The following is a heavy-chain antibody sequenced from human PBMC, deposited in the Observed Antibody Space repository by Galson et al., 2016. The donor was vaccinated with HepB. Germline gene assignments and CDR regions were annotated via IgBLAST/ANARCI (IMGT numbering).Heavy chain of an antibody. CDR1: GYIFTNFW. V-gene: IGHV5-51*01. J-gene: IGHJ3*01. Sequence: QSGAEVKKPGDSLRISCKISGYIFTNFWIGWVRQMPGKGLEWMGIMFPRDSDITYNPSFQGQVTMSADRSIDTAYLLLTSLQASDTATYYCVRREGVYWGWNCFPFDAWGQGTQVTVSS. CDR2: MFPRDSDI. CDR3: VRREGVYWGWNCFPFDA. D-gene: IGHD1-7*01.